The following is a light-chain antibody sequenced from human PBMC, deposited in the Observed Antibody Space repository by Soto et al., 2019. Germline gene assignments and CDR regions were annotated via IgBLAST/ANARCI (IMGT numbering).Light chain of an antibody. CDR1: SSDVGGYDY. CDR3: ASYAGGKNFYV. V-gene: IGLV2-8*01. Sequence: QSALNQPPSASGSPGQTVTISCTGTSSDVGGYDYVSWYQQHPGEAPKLIIYEVTKRPSGVPDRFSGSKSGNTASLTVSGLQAEDEADYHCASYAGGKNFYVFGTGTKLTVL. J-gene: IGLJ1*01. CDR2: EVT.